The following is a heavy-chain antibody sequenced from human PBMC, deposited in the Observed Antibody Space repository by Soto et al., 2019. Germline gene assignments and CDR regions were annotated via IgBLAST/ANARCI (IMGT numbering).Heavy chain of an antibody. J-gene: IGHJ4*02. V-gene: IGHV2-70*04. CDR3: ARSPYNSALDY. D-gene: IGHD3-22*01. CDR1: GGAVSTEEIA. CDR2: IDWDDDK. Sequence: SRATLAHTTEGVTPRGNSSGGAVSTEEIARSWIRQPPGKALEWLARIDWDDDKFYSTSLKTRLTISKDTSKNQVVLTMTNMDPVDTATYYCARSPYNSALDYWGQGTLVTVSS.